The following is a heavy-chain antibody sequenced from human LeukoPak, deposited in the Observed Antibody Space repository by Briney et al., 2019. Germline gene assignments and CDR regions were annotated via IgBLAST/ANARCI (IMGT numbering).Heavy chain of an antibody. V-gene: IGHV3-23*01. CDR3: AKDVYSNYGEGPFDP. J-gene: IGHJ5*02. CDR1: GFTLSSYA. D-gene: IGHD4-11*01. Sequence: GGSLRLSYAASGFTLSSYAMSWVRQAPGKGLEWVSAISGSGGSTYYADSVKGRFTISRDNSKNTLYLQMNSLRAEDTAVYYCAKDVYSNYGEGPFDPWGQGTLVTVSS. CDR2: ISGSGGST.